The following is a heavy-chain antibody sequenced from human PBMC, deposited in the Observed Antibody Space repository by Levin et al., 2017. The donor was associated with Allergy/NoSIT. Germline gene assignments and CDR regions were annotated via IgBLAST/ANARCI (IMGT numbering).Heavy chain of an antibody. J-gene: IGHJ4*02. CDR1: GFTFSSYG. V-gene: IGHV3-30*03. Sequence: GGSLRLSCAASGFTFSSYGMHWVRQAPGKGLEWVAVISYDGSNKYYADSVKGRFTISRDNSKNTLYLQMNSLRAEDTAVYYCAGRAAYSSSSPFDYWGQGTLVTVSS. CDR2: ISYDGSNK. D-gene: IGHD6-13*01. CDR3: AGRAAYSSSSPFDY.